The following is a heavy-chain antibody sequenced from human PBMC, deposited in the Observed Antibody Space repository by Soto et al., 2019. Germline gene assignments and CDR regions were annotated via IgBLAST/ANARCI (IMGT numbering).Heavy chain of an antibody. V-gene: IGHV1-58*01. D-gene: IGHD3-22*01. Sequence: SVKVSCKASGFIFTSSSVQWVRQARGQRLEWIGWITVGTGNTNYAQKLQERVSITRDMSTSTAYMELSNLRSDDTAVYYCAAGDSSGYYGGWGRGTQVTVSS. CDR1: GFIFTSSS. J-gene: IGHJ4*02. CDR2: ITVGTGNT. CDR3: AAGDSSGYYGG.